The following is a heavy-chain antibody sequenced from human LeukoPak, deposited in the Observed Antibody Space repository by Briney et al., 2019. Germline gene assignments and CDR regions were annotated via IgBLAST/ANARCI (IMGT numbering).Heavy chain of an antibody. D-gene: IGHD6-19*01. CDR2: ISGSGGGT. CDR3: VKARDSSGSFGFDY. CDR1: GFSFSSYA. V-gene: IGHV3-23*01. Sequence: PGGSLRLSCAASGFSFSSYAMSWVRQAPGKGLEWVSAISGSGGGTYYADSVKGRFTISRDNSRNTLYLQMNSLRAEDTAIYSCVKARDSSGSFGFDYWAQGTLVTVSS. J-gene: IGHJ4*02.